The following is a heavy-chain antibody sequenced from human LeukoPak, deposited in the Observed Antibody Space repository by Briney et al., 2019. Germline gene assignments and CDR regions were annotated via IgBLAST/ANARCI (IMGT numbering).Heavy chain of an antibody. D-gene: IGHD6-19*01. Sequence: GGSLRLSCAASGFTFSSYAMSWVRQAPGEGLEWVSGIYAGGSTYYADSVKGRFTLSRHNSENTLSLEMNSLRPEDTALYYCARESSVSGWFIYWGQGTLVTVSS. V-gene: IGHV3-53*04. J-gene: IGHJ4*02. CDR1: GFTFSSYA. CDR3: ARESSVSGWFIY. CDR2: IYAGGST.